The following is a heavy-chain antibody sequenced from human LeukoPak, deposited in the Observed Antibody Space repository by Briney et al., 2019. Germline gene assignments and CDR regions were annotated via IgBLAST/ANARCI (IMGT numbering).Heavy chain of an antibody. CDR2: MNPNSGNT. CDR3: ARGPNKSDGGNSGSAWFDP. Sequence: GASVKVSCMASGYTFTTYDINWVRQATGQGLEWMGWMNPNSGNTGYAQKFQGRVTMTRNTSISTAYMELSSLRSEDTAVYYCARGPNKSDGGNSGSAWFDPWGQGTLVTVSS. D-gene: IGHD4-23*01. CDR1: GYTFTTYD. V-gene: IGHV1-8*01. J-gene: IGHJ5*02.